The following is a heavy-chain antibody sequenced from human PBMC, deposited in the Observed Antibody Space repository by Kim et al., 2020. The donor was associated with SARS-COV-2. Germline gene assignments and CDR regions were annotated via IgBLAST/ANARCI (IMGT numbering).Heavy chain of an antibody. CDR1: GFTFSSYG. CDR2: ISYDGSNK. J-gene: IGHJ4*02. Sequence: GGSLRLSCAASGFTFSSYGMHWVRQAPGKGLEWVAVISYDGSNKYYADSVKGRFTISRDNSKNTLYLQMNSLRAEDTAVYYCAKDGDSSGGAADYWGQGTLVTVSS. V-gene: IGHV3-30*18. D-gene: IGHD3-22*01. CDR3: AKDGDSSGGAADY.